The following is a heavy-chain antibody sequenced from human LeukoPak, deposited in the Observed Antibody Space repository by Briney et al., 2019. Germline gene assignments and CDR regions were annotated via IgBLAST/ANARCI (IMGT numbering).Heavy chain of an antibody. CDR1: GYTFDNYD. CDR2: MNPNSGNT. CDR3: ARTNRELVTGFDY. Sequence: ASVKVSCKASGYTFDNYDINWVRQATGQGLEWMGWMNPNSGNTGYTQKFQGRVTLTRNTSINTAYMELTSLTYDDTAVYYCARTNRELVTGFDYWGQGTLVTVSS. V-gene: IGHV1-8*03. D-gene: IGHD6-6*01. J-gene: IGHJ4*02.